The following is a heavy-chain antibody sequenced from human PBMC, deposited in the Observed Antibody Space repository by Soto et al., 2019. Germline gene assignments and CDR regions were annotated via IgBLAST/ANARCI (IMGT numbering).Heavy chain of an antibody. D-gene: IGHD5-12*01. Sequence: GGSLRLSCTASGFTFGDYAMSWVRQAPGKGLEWVGFIRSKAYGGTTEYAASAKGGFTISRDDSKSIAYLQMNSLKTEDTAVYYCTRDLEWLRLGWFDPWGQGTLVTVSS. V-gene: IGHV3-49*04. CDR2: IRSKAYGGTT. CDR3: TRDLEWLRLGWFDP. J-gene: IGHJ5*02. CDR1: GFTFGDYA.